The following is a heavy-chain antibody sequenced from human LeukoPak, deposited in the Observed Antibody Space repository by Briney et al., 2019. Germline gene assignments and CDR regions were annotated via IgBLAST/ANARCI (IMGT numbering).Heavy chain of an antibody. Sequence: PGGSLRLSCLASGFTFSDYDMSWVRLAPGKGLEWVSSISSSSSYIYYADSVKGRFTISRDNAKNSLYLQMNSLRAEDTAVYYCARDVGYYDTPQWFDPWGQGTLVTVSS. V-gene: IGHV3-21*01. CDR3: ARDVGYYDTPQWFDP. J-gene: IGHJ5*02. D-gene: IGHD3-22*01. CDR2: ISSSSSYI. CDR1: GFTFSDYD.